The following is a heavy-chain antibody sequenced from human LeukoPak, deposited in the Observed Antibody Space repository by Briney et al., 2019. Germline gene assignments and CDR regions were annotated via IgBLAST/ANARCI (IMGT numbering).Heavy chain of an antibody. V-gene: IGHV4-38-2*02. D-gene: IGHD3-3*01. CDR2: IYHSGST. Sequence: SETLSLTCTVSGYSISSGYYWGWIRQPPGKGLEWIGSIYHSGSTYYNPSLKSRVTISVDTSKNQFSLKLSSVTAADTAVYYCARAHLRFLKRLPDNWFDPWGQGTLVTVSS. CDR3: ARAHLRFLKRLPDNWFDP. J-gene: IGHJ5*02. CDR1: GYSISSGYY.